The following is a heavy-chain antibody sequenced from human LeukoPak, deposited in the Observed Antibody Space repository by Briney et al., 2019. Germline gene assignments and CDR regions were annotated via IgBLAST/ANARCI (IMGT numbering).Heavy chain of an antibody. CDR3: TRAEGLGPGAHFDQ. CDR2: IPTSGISV. V-gene: IGHV3-11*01. J-gene: IGHJ4*02. CDR1: GFSFSRYY. Sequence: GGSLRLSCAASGFSFSRYYMSWVRQTPGKALEWISYIPTSGISVHYADSVRGRFTASRDDAKNSLHLQMDSLRVEDTAVYYCTRAEGLGPGAHFDQWGQGALVIVSS.